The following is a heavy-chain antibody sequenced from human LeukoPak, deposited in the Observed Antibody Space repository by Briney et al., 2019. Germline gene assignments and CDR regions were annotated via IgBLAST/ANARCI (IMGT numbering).Heavy chain of an antibody. CDR3: ARVSYCGGDCYWEFDY. CDR2: IYYSGST. CDR1: GGSISSSSYY. V-gene: IGHV4-39*07. D-gene: IGHD2-21*02. J-gene: IGHJ4*02. Sequence: SETLSLTCTVSGGSISSSSYYWGWIRQPPGKGLEWIGSIYYSGSTYYNPSLKSRVTISVDTSKNQFSLKLSSVTAADTAVYYCARVSYCGGDCYWEFDYWGQGTLVTVSS.